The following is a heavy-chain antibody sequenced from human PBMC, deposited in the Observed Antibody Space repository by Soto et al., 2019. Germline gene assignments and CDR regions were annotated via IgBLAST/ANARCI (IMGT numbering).Heavy chain of an antibody. CDR2: IIPIFGTA. Sequence: AASVKVSCKASGGTFSSYAISWVRQAPGQGPEWMGGIIPIFGTANYAQKFQGRVTITADESTSTAYMELSSLRSEDTAVYYCARVSYYGSGSYYNGGYYYYGMDVWGQGXTVTVYS. CDR3: ARVSYYGSGSYYNGGYYYYGMDV. J-gene: IGHJ6*02. D-gene: IGHD3-10*01. V-gene: IGHV1-69*13. CDR1: GGTFSSYA.